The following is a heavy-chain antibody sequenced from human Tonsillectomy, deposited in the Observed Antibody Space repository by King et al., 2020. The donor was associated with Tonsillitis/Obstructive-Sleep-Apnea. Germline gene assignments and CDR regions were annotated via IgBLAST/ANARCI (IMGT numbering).Heavy chain of an antibody. Sequence: VQLQESGPGLVKPSETLSLTCTVSGGSISSYYWSWIRQPPGKGLEWIGYIYYSGSTNYNPSLKSRVTISVDTSKNQFSLKLSSVTAADTAVYYCAIMEYRAGNAFDIWGQGTMVTVSS. J-gene: IGHJ3*02. CDR3: AIMEYRAGNAFDI. D-gene: IGHD2-8*01. CDR2: IYYSGST. CDR1: GGSISSYY. V-gene: IGHV4-59*01.